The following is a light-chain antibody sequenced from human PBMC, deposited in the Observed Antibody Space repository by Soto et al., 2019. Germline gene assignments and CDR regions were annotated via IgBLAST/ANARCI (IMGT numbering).Light chain of an antibody. CDR1: QTISSW. V-gene: IGKV1-27*01. J-gene: IGKJ1*01. Sequence: DIQMTQSPSTLSGSVGDRVTITCRASQTISSWLAWYRQKPGKVPKLLIYAASTLQSGVPSRFSGSGSGTDFTLTISSLQPEDVATYYCQKYNSAPLDFGQGTKVDI. CDR3: QKYNSAPLD. CDR2: AAS.